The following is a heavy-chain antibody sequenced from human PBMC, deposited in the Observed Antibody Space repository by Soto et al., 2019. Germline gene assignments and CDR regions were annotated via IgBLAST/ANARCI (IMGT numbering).Heavy chain of an antibody. CDR1: GFTFSDYY. J-gene: IGHJ5*02. CDR3: ARVAYCGGDCYSPWFDP. V-gene: IGHV3-11*06. D-gene: IGHD2-21*02. CDR2: ISSSSYT. Sequence: SGGSLRLSXAASGFTFSDYYMSWIRQAPGKGLEWVSYISSSSYTNYADSVKGRFTISRDNAKNSLYLQMNSLRAEDTAVYYCARVAYCGGDCYSPWFDPWGQGTLVTVSS.